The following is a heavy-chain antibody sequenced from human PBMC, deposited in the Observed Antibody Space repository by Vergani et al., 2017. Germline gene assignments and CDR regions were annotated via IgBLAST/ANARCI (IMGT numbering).Heavy chain of an antibody. Sequence: QGQLAQSGAEVKKPGSSVKVSCKASGGTFSSNSISWVRQAPGQGLEWMGRIIPIFGTTSYAQKFQGRVTITADESTSTAYMELSSLRSEDTAVYYCARDHLRQQLPDYGMDVWGQGTTVTVSS. CDR1: GGTFSSNS. V-gene: IGHV1-69*13. CDR2: IIPIFGTT. D-gene: IGHD6-13*01. J-gene: IGHJ6*02. CDR3: ARDHLRQQLPDYGMDV.